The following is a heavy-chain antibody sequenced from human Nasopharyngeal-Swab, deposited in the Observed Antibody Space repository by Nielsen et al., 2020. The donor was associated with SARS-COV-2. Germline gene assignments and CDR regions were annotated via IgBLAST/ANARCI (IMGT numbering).Heavy chain of an antibody. CDR1: GYTFTDYY. V-gene: IGHV1-2*06. Sequence: ASVKVSCKTSGYTFTDYYMHWVRQAPGQGLQWMGRINPHTGRTDSAQKFQGRVTMTRDTSITKVYMELSSLGSDDTAIFYCLRDDGEVASVAPVGPDGDYWGQGTPVTVSS. CDR3: LRDDGEVASVAPVGPDGDY. D-gene: IGHD6-6*01. CDR2: INPHTGRT. J-gene: IGHJ4*02.